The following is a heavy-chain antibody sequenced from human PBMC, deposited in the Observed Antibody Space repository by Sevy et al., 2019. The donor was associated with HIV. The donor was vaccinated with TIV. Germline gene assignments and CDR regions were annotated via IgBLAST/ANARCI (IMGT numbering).Heavy chain of an antibody. Sequence: ASVKVSCKVSGYTLTGFSMHWVRQAPGKGLEWMATFDPEDDETIYAQKFQGRVTMTEDTSTDTAYMELSSLRSEDTAVYYCATTKDYYDSSAYPFDYRGQGTLVTVSS. V-gene: IGHV1-24*01. J-gene: IGHJ4*02. CDR2: FDPEDDET. CDR3: ATTKDYYDSSAYPFDY. CDR1: GYTLTGFS. D-gene: IGHD3-22*01.